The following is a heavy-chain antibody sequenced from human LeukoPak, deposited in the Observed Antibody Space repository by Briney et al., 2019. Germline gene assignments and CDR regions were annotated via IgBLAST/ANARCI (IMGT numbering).Heavy chain of an antibody. CDR3: ARAVYYYDSSGYYYGVYFDY. D-gene: IGHD3-22*01. CDR1: GGSISSGSSA. CDR2: IYLSGTT. V-gene: IGHV4-30-2*01. Sequence: SETLSLTCAVSGGSISSGSSAWSWIRQPPGKGLEWIGYIYLSGTTYRNPSLKSRVTISLDRSKHQFSLNLKSVAAADTAVYFCARAVYYYDSSGYYYGVYFDYWGQGTLVTVSP. J-gene: IGHJ4*02.